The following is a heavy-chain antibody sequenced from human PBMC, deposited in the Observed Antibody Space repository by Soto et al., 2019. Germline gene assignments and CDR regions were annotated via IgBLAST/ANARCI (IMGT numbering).Heavy chain of an antibody. V-gene: IGHV4-4*02. CDR1: SGSISSSNW. J-gene: IGHJ6*03. CDR3: ASGYCSSTSCYWRDYYYYMDV. CDR2: IYHSGST. Sequence: SETLSLTCAVSSGSISSSNWWSWVRQPPGKGLEWIGEIYHSGSTNYNPSLKSRVTISVDKSKNQFSLKLSSVTAADTAVYYWASGYCSSTSCYWRDYYYYMDVWGKGTTVTSP. D-gene: IGHD2-2*01.